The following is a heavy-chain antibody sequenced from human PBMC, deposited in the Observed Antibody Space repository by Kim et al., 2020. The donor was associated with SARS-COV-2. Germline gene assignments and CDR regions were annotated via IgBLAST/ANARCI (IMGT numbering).Heavy chain of an antibody. J-gene: IGHJ4*02. Sequence: GGSLRLSCAASGFTFSSYWMSWVRQAPGKGLEWVAYIRQDGVDKFYVDSVKGRFTISRDNAKKSLYLQMNSLSAEDTAVYYCARKLESGGQGTPVTVSS. D-gene: IGHD1-1*01. CDR3: ARKLES. CDR2: IRQDGVDK. CDR1: GFTFSSYW. V-gene: IGHV3-7*01.